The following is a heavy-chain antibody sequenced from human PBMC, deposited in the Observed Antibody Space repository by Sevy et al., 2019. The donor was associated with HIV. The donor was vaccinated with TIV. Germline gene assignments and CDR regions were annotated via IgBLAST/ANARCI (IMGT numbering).Heavy chain of an antibody. CDR2: IYYSGST. J-gene: IGHJ6*03. CDR3: ARVTGYYYYYMDV. D-gene: IGHD3-9*01. Sequence: SETLSLTCTVSGGSISSYYWSWIRQPPGKGLEWIGYIYYSGSTNYNPSLKSRVTISVDTSKNQFSLKLSSVTAADTAVYYCARVTGYYYYYMDVWGKGTTVIVSS. V-gene: IGHV4-59*01. CDR1: GGSISSYY.